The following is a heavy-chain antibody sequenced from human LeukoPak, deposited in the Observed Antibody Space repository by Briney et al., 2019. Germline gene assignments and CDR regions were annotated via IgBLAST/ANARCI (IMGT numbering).Heavy chain of an antibody. D-gene: IGHD4-23*01. V-gene: IGHV1-69*13. CDR1: GGTFSSYA. J-gene: IGHJ4*02. CDR2: IIPIFGTA. Sequence: GASVKVSCKASGGTFSSYAISWVRQAPGQGLEWMGGIIPIFGTANYAQKFQGRVTITADESTSTAYMELSSLRSEDTAVYYCARRSHYGGNSPPDYWGQGTLVTVSS. CDR3: ARRSHYGGNSPPDY.